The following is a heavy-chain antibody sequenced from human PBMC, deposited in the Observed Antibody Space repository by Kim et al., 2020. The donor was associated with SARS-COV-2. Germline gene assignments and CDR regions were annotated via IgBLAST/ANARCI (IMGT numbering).Heavy chain of an antibody. CDR3: AREPLQNSWGYGMDV. V-gene: IGHV1-69*13. Sequence: SVKVSCKASGGTFSSYAISWVRQAPGQGLEWMGGIIPIFGTANYAQKFQGRVTITADESTSTAYMELSSLRSEDTAVYYCAREPLQNSWGYGMDVWGQGTTVTVSS. CDR2: IIPIFGTA. D-gene: IGHD3-16*01. CDR1: GGTFSSYA. J-gene: IGHJ6*02.